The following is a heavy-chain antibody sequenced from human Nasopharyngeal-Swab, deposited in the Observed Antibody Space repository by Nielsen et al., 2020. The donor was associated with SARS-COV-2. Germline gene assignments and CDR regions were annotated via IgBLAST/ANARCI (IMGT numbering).Heavy chain of an antibody. Sequence: ASVKVSCKVSGYTLTELSMHWVRQAPGKGLEWMGGFDPEDGETIYAQKFQGRVTMTEDTSTDTAYMELSSLRSEDTAVYYCATGRRDSSSWYPSVDYWGQGTLVTVSS. D-gene: IGHD6-13*01. CDR2: FDPEDGET. J-gene: IGHJ4*02. CDR3: ATGRRDSSSWYPSVDY. CDR1: GYTLTELS. V-gene: IGHV1-24*01.